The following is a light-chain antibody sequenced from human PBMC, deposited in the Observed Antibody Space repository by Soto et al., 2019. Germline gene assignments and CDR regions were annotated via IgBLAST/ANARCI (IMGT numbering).Light chain of an antibody. CDR1: KSDIGVYDF. CDR2: EVV. Sequence: QSALTQPPSASGSPGQSVTISCTGTKSDIGVYDFVSWHQHHPGKAPRLIIYEVVQRPSGVPDRFSGSKSGNTASLTVSGLQAADEADYFCKSYAGSNTYVFGSGTRSPS. V-gene: IGLV2-8*01. CDR3: KSYAGSNTYV. J-gene: IGLJ1*01.